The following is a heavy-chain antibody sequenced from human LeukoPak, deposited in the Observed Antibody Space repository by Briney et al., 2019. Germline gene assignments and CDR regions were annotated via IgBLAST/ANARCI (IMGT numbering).Heavy chain of an antibody. V-gene: IGHV4-4*07. D-gene: IGHD5-12*01. Sequence: SETLSLTCTVSGTSIISTYWTWIRQPAGKALEWIGRAYLTGETDYNPALMSRVTISIDKSRSQSSLKLTSVTAADTAVYYCARWRSGNVATMDEYYYYMDVWGKGTTVTVSS. CDR2: AYLTGET. CDR1: GTSIISTY. J-gene: IGHJ6*03. CDR3: ARWRSGNVATMDEYYYYMDV.